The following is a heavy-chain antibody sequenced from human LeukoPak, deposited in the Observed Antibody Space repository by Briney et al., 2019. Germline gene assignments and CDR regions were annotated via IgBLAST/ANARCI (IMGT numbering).Heavy chain of an antibody. CDR2: ISYDGSNK. CDR3: AKVLRSGYSYGYDGFDY. V-gene: IGHV3-30*18. J-gene: IGHJ4*02. D-gene: IGHD5-18*01. Sequence: GGSLRLSCAASGFTFSSYGMHWARQAPGKGLEWVAVISYDGSNKYYADSVKGRFTISRDNSKNTLYLQMNSLRAEDTAVYYCAKVLRSGYSYGYDGFDYWGQGTLVTVSS. CDR1: GFTFSSYG.